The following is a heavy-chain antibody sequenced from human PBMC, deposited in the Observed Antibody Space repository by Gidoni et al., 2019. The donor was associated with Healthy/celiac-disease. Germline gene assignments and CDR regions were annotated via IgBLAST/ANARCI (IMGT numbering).Heavy chain of an antibody. V-gene: IGHV4-34*01. J-gene: IGHJ4*02. Sequence: HVQLQQCGAGLLTPSETLSPTCAVYGGPFSGYYWSWIRQPPGKGLEWIEEINHSGSTTYNPSLKSRVTISVDTSKNQFSLKRSSVTAADTAVYYCARGLSTARRSSEYWGQGTLVTVSS. CDR1: GGPFSGYY. CDR2: INHSGST. CDR3: ARGLSTARRSSEY. D-gene: IGHD4-4*01.